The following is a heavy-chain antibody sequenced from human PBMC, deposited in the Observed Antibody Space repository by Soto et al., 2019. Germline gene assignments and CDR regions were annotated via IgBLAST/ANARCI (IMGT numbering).Heavy chain of an antibody. CDR1: GFTFSSYW. D-gene: IGHD3-16*01. CDR2: IKQDGSEK. CDR3: ASTYGGPNWFDP. V-gene: IGHV3-7*03. J-gene: IGHJ5*02. Sequence: QSVGSLRLSCAASGFTFSSYWMSWVRQAPGKGLEWVANIKQDGSEKYYVDSVKGRFTISRDNAKNSLYLQMNSLRGEDTAVYYCASTYGGPNWFDPWGQGTLVTVSS.